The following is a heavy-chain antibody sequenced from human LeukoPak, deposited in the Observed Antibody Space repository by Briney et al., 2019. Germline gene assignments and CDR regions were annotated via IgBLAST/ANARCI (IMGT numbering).Heavy chain of an antibody. CDR2: ISSSSSTI. Sequence: PGGSLRLSCAASGFTFSSYSMNWVRQAPGKGLEWVSYISSSSSTIYYADSVKGRFTISRDNAKNSLYLQMNSLRAEDTAVYYCAREKSQLFDYWGQGTLVTVSS. D-gene: IGHD6-13*01. CDR1: GFTFSSYS. V-gene: IGHV3-48*04. CDR3: AREKSQLFDY. J-gene: IGHJ4*02.